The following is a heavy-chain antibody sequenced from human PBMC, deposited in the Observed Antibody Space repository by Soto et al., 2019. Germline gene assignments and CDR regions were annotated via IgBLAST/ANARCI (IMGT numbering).Heavy chain of an antibody. CDR3: ARAIPRYYRADAFDS. V-gene: IGHV3-30-3*01. D-gene: IGHD2-21*01. CDR1: GFTFSSYA. CDR2: ISYDGSNK. Sequence: QVQLVESGGGVVQPGRSLRLSCAASGFTFSSYAMHWVRQAPGKGLEWVAVISYDGSNKYYADSVKGRFTISRDNSKNTLYLQRNSLRAEDTAVYYCARAIPRYYRADAFDSWGQGTMVTVSS. J-gene: IGHJ3*02.